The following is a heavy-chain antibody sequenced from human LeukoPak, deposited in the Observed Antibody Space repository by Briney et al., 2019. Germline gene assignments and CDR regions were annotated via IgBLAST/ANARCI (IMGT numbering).Heavy chain of an antibody. J-gene: IGHJ4*02. V-gene: IGHV3-23*01. CDR1: GFTFSSYA. Sequence: GGSLRLSCAASGFTFSSYAMSWVRQAPGKGLEWVSAISGSGGSTYYADSVKGRFTISRDNSKNTLYLQMNSLRAEDTAVYYCAKDVGGRYSYGTDYWGQGTLVTVSS. CDR2: ISGSGGST. D-gene: IGHD5-18*01. CDR3: AKDVGGRYSYGTDY.